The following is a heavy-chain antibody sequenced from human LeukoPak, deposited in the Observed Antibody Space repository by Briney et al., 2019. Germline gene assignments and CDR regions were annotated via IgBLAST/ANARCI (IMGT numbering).Heavy chain of an antibody. CDR1: GFTVSSNY. D-gene: IGHD3-10*01. CDR2: IYSSGST. Sequence: GRSLRLSCAASGFTVSSNYMSWVRQAPGKGLEWVSVIYSSGSTYYADSVKGRFTISRDNSKNTLYLQMNSLRAEDTAVYYCATLGITMVRGATGVEYWGQGTLVTVSS. V-gene: IGHV3-53*01. J-gene: IGHJ4*02. CDR3: ATLGITMVRGATGVEY.